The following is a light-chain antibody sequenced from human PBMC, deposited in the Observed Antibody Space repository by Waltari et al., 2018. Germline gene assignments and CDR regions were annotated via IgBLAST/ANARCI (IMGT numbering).Light chain of an antibody. V-gene: IGKV3-20*01. CDR1: QRVSKY. J-gene: IGKJ1*01. CDR2: DAS. CDR3: QKYVNLPAT. Sequence: EIVLTQSPGTLSLSPGERATLSCRASQRVSKYLAWYQQKPGQAPRLLIYDASIRPTGIPDRVSGSGSGTDFSLTISRLEPEDFAVYYCQKYVNLPATFGQGTKVEIK.